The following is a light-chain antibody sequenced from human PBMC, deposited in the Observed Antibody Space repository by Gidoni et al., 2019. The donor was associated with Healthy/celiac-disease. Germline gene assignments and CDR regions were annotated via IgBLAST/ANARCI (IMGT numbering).Light chain of an antibody. CDR2: GAT. CDR1: QSVSSN. V-gene: IGKV3-15*01. J-gene: IGKJ2*01. CDR3: QQYNNWRT. Sequence: EIVTTQSLATLSVSPGERATLTSRASQSVSSNLAWYQQKTGQAPRLLNYGATTGATGIPARCSGGGSVAEITLTISSLQSDDFAVYYCQQYNNWRTFGQGTKLEIK.